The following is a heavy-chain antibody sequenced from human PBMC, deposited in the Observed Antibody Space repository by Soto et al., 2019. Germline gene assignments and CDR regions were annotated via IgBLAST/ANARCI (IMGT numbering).Heavy chain of an antibody. D-gene: IGHD6-19*01. CDR2: IYVGGDT. J-gene: IGHJ4*02. CDR1: GFTVGSDH. V-gene: IGHV3-66*01. Sequence: EMPLVESGGGLAQPGGSLRLSCAASGFTVGSDHMSWVRRVPGKGLEWVSVIYVGGDTFYADSVKGRFTISRDNSKNTLYLQMDGLRAEDTAIYYCVRENSGWSRAQGYWGQGTLVTVSS. CDR3: VRENSGWSRAQGY.